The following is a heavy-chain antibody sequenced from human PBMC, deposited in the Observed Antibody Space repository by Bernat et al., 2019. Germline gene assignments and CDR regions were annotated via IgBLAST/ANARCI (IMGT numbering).Heavy chain of an antibody. CDR3: AKEIKSTVVAAKKREYYFDY. CDR1: GFTFSSYA. Sequence: EVQLLESGGGLVQPGGSLRLSCAASGFTFSSYAMSWVRQAPGKGLEWVSAISGSGGSTYYADSVKGRFTISRDNSKNTLYLQMNSLRAEDTAVYYCAKEIKSTVVAAKKREYYFDYWGQGTLVTVSS. D-gene: IGHD2-15*01. CDR2: ISGSGGST. J-gene: IGHJ4*02. V-gene: IGHV3-23*01.